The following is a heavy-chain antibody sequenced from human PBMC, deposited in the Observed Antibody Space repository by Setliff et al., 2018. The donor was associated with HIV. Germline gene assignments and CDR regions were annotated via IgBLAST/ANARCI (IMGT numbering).Heavy chain of an antibody. V-gene: IGHV3-30*01. J-gene: IGHJ4*02. Sequence: SGGSLRLSCVASGFSFRDFAMHWVRQAPGKGLEWVSVTSYDGSKIFYADSVRGRFTISRDNPRNTLDLQMNSLRPDDTAVYYCASARIPTGGTSTSFDYWGQGTVVTVSS. CDR3: ASARIPTGGTSTSFDY. CDR2: TSYDGSKI. D-gene: IGHD1-1*01. CDR1: GFSFRDFA.